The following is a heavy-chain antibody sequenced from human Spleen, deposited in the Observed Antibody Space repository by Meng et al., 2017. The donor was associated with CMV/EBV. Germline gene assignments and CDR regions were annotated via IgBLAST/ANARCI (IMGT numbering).Heavy chain of an antibody. CDR1: GFTFSSYS. CDR2: ISGRGTTI. CDR3: VRDESRSGKVYDY. Sequence: GESLKISCAASGFTFSSYSMNWVRQAPGKGLEWVSYISGRGTTIYYADSVQGRFTISRDNTKNSLYLQMNSLRAEDTAMYYCVRDESRSGKVYDYWGQGTLVTVSS. J-gene: IGHJ4*02. V-gene: IGHV3-48*04. D-gene: IGHD3-3*01.